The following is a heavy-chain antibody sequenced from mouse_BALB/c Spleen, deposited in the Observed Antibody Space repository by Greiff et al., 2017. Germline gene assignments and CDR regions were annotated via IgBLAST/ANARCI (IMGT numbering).Heavy chain of an antibody. J-gene: IGHJ3*01. D-gene: IGHD3-3*01. CDR2: ISSGSSTI. CDR3: ESRDFAY. Sequence: DVMLVESGGGLVQPGGSRKLSCAASGFTFSSFGMHWVRQAPEKGLEWVADISSGSSTIYYADTVKGRFTITRDNPQNTLFLQMNNLRSEDTAMYYCESRDFAYWGQGTLVTVSA. V-gene: IGHV5-17*02. CDR1: GFTFSSFG.